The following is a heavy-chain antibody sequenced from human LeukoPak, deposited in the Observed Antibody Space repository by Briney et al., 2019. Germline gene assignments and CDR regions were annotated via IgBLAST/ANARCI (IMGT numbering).Heavy chain of an antibody. CDR1: GFIFSHYG. J-gene: IGHJ4*02. Sequence: GGPLRLSCAASGFIFSHYGMHWVRQAPGKGLEWVAVIWSDATNRFYGASVKGRFTISRDNSQNTVFLQMNSLRAEDTAIYYCARDAQRGFDYSNSLEYWGQGTLVTVS. V-gene: IGHV3-33*01. CDR2: IWSDATNR. D-gene: IGHD4-11*01. CDR3: ARDAQRGFDYSNSLEY.